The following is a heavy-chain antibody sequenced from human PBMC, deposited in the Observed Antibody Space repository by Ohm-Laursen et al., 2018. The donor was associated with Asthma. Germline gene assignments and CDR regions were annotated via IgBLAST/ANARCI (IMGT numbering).Heavy chain of an antibody. CDR3: ARDVMEWYLPAFDF. CDR2: GGSYYDVGLN. CDR1: GITFSTYG. Sequence: LSLTCAASGITFSTYGMHWVRQAPGKGLEWVAVGGSYYDVGLNYYTDSVNGRFTVSRDDSKNTLYLQMNSLRPDDTAVYYCARDVMEWYLPAFDFWGQGTLVTVSS. D-gene: IGHD3-3*01. J-gene: IGHJ4*02. V-gene: IGHV3-30*03.